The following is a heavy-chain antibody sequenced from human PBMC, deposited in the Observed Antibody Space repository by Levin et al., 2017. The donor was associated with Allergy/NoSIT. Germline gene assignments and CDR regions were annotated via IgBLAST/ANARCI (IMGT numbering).Heavy chain of an antibody. J-gene: IGHJ6*02. CDR1: GGSFSGYY. V-gene: IGHV4-34*01. D-gene: IGHD6-19*01. CDR2: INHSGST. Sequence: SETLSLTCAVYGGSFSGYYWSWIRQPPGKGLEWIGEINHSGSTNYNPSLKSRVTISVDTSKNQFSLKLSSVTAADTAVYYCARIRLGIAVAGTHSYYYYYGMDVWGQGTTVTVSS. CDR3: ARIRLGIAVAGTHSYYYYYGMDV.